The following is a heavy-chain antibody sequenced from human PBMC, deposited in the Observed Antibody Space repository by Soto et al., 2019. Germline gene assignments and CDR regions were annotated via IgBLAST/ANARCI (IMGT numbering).Heavy chain of an antibody. CDR1: GFSLSTSGVG. J-gene: IGHJ4*02. Sequence: QITLKESGPTLVKPTQTLTLTCPFSGFSLSTSGVGVGWIRQPPGKALEWLALIYWNDDKRYSPSLKSRLTITKDTSKNQVVLTMTNMDPLDTATYYCAHRRRAMVRGVIGFDYWGQGTLVTVSS. CDR3: AHRRRAMVRGVIGFDY. D-gene: IGHD3-10*01. CDR2: IYWNDDK. V-gene: IGHV2-5*01.